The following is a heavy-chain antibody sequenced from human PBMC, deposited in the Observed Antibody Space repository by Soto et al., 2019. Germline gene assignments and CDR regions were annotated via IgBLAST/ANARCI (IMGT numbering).Heavy chain of an antibody. D-gene: IGHD4-17*01. J-gene: IGHJ2*01. CDR2: IIPIFGTA. CDR1: GGNFSSYA. Sequence: VNVACKASGGNFSSYAISWVRQAPGQGLEWMGGIIPIFGTANYAHKFQGRVTITADESTSTAYMELSSLRSEDTPVYYCAIWTTVVTPVWYFDLWGRGTLVTVSS. V-gene: IGHV1-69*01. CDR3: AIWTTVVTPVWYFDL.